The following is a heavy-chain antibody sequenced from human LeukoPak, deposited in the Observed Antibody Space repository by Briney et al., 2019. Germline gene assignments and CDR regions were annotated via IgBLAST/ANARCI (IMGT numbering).Heavy chain of an antibody. CDR2: IYYSGST. J-gene: IGHJ6*02. V-gene: IGHV4-30-4*01. CDR3: ARDHYYDSSGYYYGMDV. D-gene: IGHD3-22*01. CDR1: GGSISSGDCY. Sequence: SQTLSLTCTVSGGSISSGDCYWSWIRQPPGKGLEWIGYIYYSGSTYYNPSLKSRVTISVDTSKNQFSLKLSSVTAADTAVYYCARDHYYDSSGYYYGMDVWGQGTTVTVSS.